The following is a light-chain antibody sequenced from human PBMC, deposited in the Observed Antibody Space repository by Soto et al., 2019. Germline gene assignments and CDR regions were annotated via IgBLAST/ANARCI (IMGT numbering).Light chain of an antibody. J-gene: IGKJ1*01. CDR2: DAS. Sequence: EIVLTQSPATLSLSPGERATLSCRASQSVNYFLAWYQQKPGQAPRLLIYDASNRATGIPARFSGSGSGTDFTLTISSLEPEDFAVYYCQQRSSWPWTFGQGTKVEIK. CDR3: QQRSSWPWT. V-gene: IGKV3-11*01. CDR1: QSVNYF.